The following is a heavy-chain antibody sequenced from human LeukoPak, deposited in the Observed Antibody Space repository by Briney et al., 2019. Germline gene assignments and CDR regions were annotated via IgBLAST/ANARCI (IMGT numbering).Heavy chain of an antibody. Sequence: GRSPRLSCAASGFTFSNYGMHWVRQAPGKGLEWVAVIWHDGSKKYYADSVKGRFTISRDNSKNTLYLQMNSLRAEDTAVYYCAKDQGGKNYFDYWGQGTLVTVSS. CDR1: GFTFSNYG. V-gene: IGHV3-33*06. CDR3: AKDQGGKNYFDY. J-gene: IGHJ4*02. D-gene: IGHD3-16*01. CDR2: IWHDGSKK.